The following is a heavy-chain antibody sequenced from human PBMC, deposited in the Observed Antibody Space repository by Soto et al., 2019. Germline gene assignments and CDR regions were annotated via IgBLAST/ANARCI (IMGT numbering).Heavy chain of an antibody. V-gene: IGHV4-39*01. CDR1: GGSISSSSYY. J-gene: IGHJ6*02. CDR3: ARLAAAQYYYGMDV. CDR2: IYYSGRT. D-gene: IGHD6-13*01. Sequence: SETLSLTCTVSGGSISSSSYYWGWIRQPPGKGLEWIGSIYYSGRTYYNPSLKSRVTISVDTSKNQFSLNLSSVTAADTAVYYCARLAAAQYYYGMDVWGQGTTVTVSS.